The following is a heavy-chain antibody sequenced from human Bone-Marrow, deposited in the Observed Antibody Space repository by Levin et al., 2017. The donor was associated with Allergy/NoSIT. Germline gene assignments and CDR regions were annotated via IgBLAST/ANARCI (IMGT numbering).Heavy chain of an antibody. CDR2: ISESTSST. V-gene: IGHV3-23*01. CDR1: GFTFSNYA. J-gene: IGHJ4*02. CDR3: ATSNWNDDVY. D-gene: IGHD1-20*01. Sequence: QAGGSLRLSCKASGFTFSNYAMSWVRQAAGMGLEWVSAISESTSSTYYVDSVKGRFTISRDNSKNTLYLQMNSLRAEDTAVYYCATSNWNDDVYWGQGTLVTVSS.